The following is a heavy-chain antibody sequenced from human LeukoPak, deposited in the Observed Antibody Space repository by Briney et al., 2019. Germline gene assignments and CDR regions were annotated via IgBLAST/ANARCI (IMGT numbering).Heavy chain of an antibody. J-gene: IGHJ4*02. CDR2: IIPIFGTA. CDR3: ARQAWGYDILTAIGWYFDY. Sequence: ASVKVSCKASGYTFTSYGISWVRQAPGQGLEWMGGIIPIFGTASYAQKFQGRVTMTRDTSTSTVYMELSSLRSEDTAVYYCARQAWGYDILTAIGWYFDYWGQGTLVTVSS. CDR1: GYTFTSYG. D-gene: IGHD3-9*01. V-gene: IGHV1-69*05.